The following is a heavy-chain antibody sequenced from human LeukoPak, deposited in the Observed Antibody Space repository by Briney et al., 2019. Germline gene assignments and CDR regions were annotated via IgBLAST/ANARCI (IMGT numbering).Heavy chain of an antibody. CDR1: GFTFSSYA. Sequence: PGGSLRLSCAASGFTFSSYAMSWVRQAPGKGLEWVSAISGSGGSTYYADSVKGRFTISRDNSKNTLHLQMNSLRAEDTAVYYCAKDHYYDSSGYYYGDAFDIWGQGTMVTVSS. J-gene: IGHJ3*02. CDR2: ISGSGGST. D-gene: IGHD3-22*01. CDR3: AKDHYYDSSGYYYGDAFDI. V-gene: IGHV3-23*01.